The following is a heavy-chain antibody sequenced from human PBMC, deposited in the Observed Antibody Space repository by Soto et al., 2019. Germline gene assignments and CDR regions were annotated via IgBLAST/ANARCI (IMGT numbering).Heavy chain of an antibody. V-gene: IGHV1-2*02. CDR3: ARAGLPSYSSSSGAPWFDP. CDR2: INPNSGGT. Sequence: GASVKVSCKASGYTFTGYYMHWVRQAPGQGLEWMGWINPNSGGTNYAQKFQGRVTMTRDTSISTAYMELSRLRSDDTAVYYCARAGLPSYSSSSGAPWFDPWGPGTLVTVSS. D-gene: IGHD6-6*01. J-gene: IGHJ5*02. CDR1: GYTFTGYY.